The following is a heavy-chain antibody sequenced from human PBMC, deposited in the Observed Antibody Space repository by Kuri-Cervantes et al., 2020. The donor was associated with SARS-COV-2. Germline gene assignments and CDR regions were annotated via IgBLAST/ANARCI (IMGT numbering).Heavy chain of an antibody. D-gene: IGHD3-22*01. J-gene: IGHJ4*02. CDR2: ISSSGSTI. V-gene: IGHV3-11*01. CDR3: ARVWYDSSGYLDY. CDR1: GFTFSDYY. Sequence: GESLKISCAASGFTFSDYYMSWIRQAPGKGLEWVSYISSSGSTIYYADSVKGRFTISRDNAKNSLYLQMNSLRAEDTAVYYCARVWYDSSGYLDYWGQGTLVTVSS.